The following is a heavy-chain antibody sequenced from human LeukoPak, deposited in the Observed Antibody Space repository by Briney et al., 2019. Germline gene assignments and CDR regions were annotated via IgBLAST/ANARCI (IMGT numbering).Heavy chain of an antibody. V-gene: IGHV4-59*01. D-gene: IGHD3-10*01. CDR1: GGSISSYY. CDR2: IYYSGST. J-gene: IGHJ3*02. CDR3: ARGVLLWFGQGGAFDI. Sequence: NPSETLSLTCTVSGGSISSYYWSWIRQPPGKGLEWIGYIYYSGSTNYNPSLKSRVTISVDTSKNQFSLKLSSVTAADTAVYYCARGVLLWFGQGGAFDIWGQGTIVTVSS.